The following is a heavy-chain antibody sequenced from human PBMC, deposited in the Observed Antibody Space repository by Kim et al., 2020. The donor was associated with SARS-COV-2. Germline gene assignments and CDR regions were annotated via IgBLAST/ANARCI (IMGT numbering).Heavy chain of an antibody. J-gene: IGHJ3*01. D-gene: IGHD3-22*01. CDR1: GFSFSDYS. V-gene: IGHV3-9*01. Sequence: GGSLRLSCAASGFSFSDYSMPWIRHGPGKGLEWISGISCCSSSISYADSVQGRFTFSRDNAKNSLFLQMSSLRADDTAFYFCAKGCHSWSYYYFGFDVWG. CDR2: ISCCSSSI. CDR3: AKGCHSWSYYYFGFDV.